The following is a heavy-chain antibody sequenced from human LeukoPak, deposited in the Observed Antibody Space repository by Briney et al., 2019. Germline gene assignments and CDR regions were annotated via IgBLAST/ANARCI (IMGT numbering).Heavy chain of an antibody. D-gene: IGHD2-15*01. CDR3: ARDCSGGSCYSPPLDY. J-gene: IGHJ4*02. CDR2: INPGGGST. CDR1: GYTFTSYY. Sequence: ASVKVSCKASGYTFTSYYMHWVRQAPGQGLEWMGIINPGGGSTSYAQKFQGRVTMTRDTSTSTVYMELSSPRSEDTAVYYCARDCSGGSCYSPPLDYWGQGTLVTVSS. V-gene: IGHV1-46*01.